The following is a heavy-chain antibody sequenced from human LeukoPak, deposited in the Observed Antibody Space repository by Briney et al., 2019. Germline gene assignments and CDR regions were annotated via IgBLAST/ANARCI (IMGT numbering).Heavy chain of an antibody. Sequence: GGSLRLSCAASGLTFSSYARSWVRQAPGKGLEWVSAISGSGGSTYYADSVKGRFTISRDNSKNTLYLQMNSLRAEDTAVYYCPKERGYSYGLYYFDYWGQGTLVTVSS. CDR2: ISGSGGST. V-gene: IGHV3-23*01. J-gene: IGHJ4*02. CDR3: PKERGYSYGLYYFDY. CDR1: GLTFSSYA. D-gene: IGHD5-18*01.